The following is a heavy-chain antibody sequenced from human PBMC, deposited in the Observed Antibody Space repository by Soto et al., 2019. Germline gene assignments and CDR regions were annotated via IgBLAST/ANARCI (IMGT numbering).Heavy chain of an antibody. CDR3: ARVGTGYWYFDL. V-gene: IGHV4-59*01. CDR1: GGSISSYY. J-gene: IGHJ2*01. Sequence: PSETLSLTCTVSGGSISSYYWSWIRQPPGKGLEWIGYIYYSGSTNYNPSLKSRVTISVDTSKNQFSLKLNSVTAADTAVYYCARVGTGYWYFDLWGRGTLVTVS. D-gene: IGHD1-1*01. CDR2: IYYSGST.